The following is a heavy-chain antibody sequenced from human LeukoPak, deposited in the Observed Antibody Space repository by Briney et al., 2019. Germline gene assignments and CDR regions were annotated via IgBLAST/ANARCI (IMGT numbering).Heavy chain of an antibody. CDR3: ARQPRYLDAFDI. D-gene: IGHD1-20*01. V-gene: IGHV1-18*01. Sequence: ASVKVSCKASGYTLTSYGISWVRQAPGQGLEWMGWISAYNGNTNYAQKPQGRVTMTTDTSTSTAYMELRSLRSDDTAVYYCARQPRYLDAFDIWGQGTMVTVSS. CDR1: GYTLTSYG. J-gene: IGHJ3*02. CDR2: ISAYNGNT.